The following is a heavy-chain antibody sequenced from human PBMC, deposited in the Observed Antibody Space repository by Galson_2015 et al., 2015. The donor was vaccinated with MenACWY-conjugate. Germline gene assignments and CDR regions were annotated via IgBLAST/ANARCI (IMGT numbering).Heavy chain of an antibody. CDR1: GFTFSDYY. J-gene: IGHJ6*02. D-gene: IGHD3-10*01. Sequence: SLRLSCAASGFTFSDYYMSWIRQAPGKGLEWVSAISGSGGSTYYADSVKGRFTTSRDNSKNTLYLQMNSLRAEDTAVYYCAKYGSGSYQYGMDVWGQGTTVTVSS. CDR2: ISGSGGST. V-gene: IGHV3-23*01. CDR3: AKYGSGSYQYGMDV.